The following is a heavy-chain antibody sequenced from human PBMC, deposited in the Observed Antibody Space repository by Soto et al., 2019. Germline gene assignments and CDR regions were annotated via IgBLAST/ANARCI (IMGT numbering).Heavy chain of an antibody. Sequence: QVQLVQSGAEVKKPGASVKVSCKASGYTFTSYYMHWVRQAPGQGLEWMGIINPSGGSTSYAPKFQGRVTMTRDTSTSTVTMELSSLRSEDTAVYYCARDLVNPLDYWGQGPLVPVAA. J-gene: IGHJ4*02. V-gene: IGHV1-46*01. CDR3: ARDLVNPLDY. D-gene: IGHD6-13*01. CDR1: GYTFTSYY. CDR2: INPSGGST.